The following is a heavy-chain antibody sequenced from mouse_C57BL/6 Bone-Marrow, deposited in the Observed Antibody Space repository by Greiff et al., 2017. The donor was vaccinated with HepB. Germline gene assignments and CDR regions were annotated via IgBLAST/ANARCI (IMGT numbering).Heavy chain of an antibody. V-gene: IGHV5-4*01. D-gene: IGHD2-3*01. Sequence: EVKLQESGGGLVKPGGSLKLSCAASGFTFSSYAMSWVRQTPEKRLEWVATISDGGSYTYYPDNVKGRFTISRDNAKNNLYLQMSHLKSEDTAMYYCARDRNGYYVYWYFDVWGTGTTVTVSS. CDR2: ISDGGSYT. J-gene: IGHJ1*03. CDR3: ARDRNGYYVYWYFDV. CDR1: GFTFSSYA.